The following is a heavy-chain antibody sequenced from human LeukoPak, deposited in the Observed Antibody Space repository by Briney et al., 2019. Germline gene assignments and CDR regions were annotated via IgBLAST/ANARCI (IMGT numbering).Heavy chain of an antibody. Sequence: PGGSLRLSCAASGFTFSNYWMHWVRQAPGKGLVWVSRISSDGSSTTYADSVKGRFTISRDNAKNTVYLQMNSLRAEDTAVYYCARDIALGRIEYWGQGTLVTVSS. D-gene: IGHD7-27*01. CDR2: ISSDGSST. CDR3: ARDIALGRIEY. V-gene: IGHV3-74*03. J-gene: IGHJ4*02. CDR1: GFTFSNYW.